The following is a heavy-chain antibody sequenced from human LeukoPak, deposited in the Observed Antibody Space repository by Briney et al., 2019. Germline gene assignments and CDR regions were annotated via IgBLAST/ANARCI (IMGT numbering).Heavy chain of an antibody. CDR2: TYYRSKWYN. Sequence: SQTLSLTCAISGDSVSSNSAAWNWIRQSPSRGLEWLGRTYYRSKWYNDYAVSVRGRITVNPDTSKNQFSLHLNSVTPEDTAVYYCARRLTQYDCFDPWGQGVLVTVSS. CDR3: ARRLTQYDCFDP. CDR1: GDSVSSNSAA. V-gene: IGHV6-1*01. J-gene: IGHJ5*02. D-gene: IGHD2-2*01.